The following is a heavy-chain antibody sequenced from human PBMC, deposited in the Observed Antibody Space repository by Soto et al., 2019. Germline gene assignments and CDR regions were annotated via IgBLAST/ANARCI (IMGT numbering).Heavy chain of an antibody. J-gene: IGHJ6*02. CDR1: GGTFSSYA. Sequence: QVQLVQSGAEVKKPGSSVKVSCKASGGTFSSYAISWVRQAPGQGLEWMGGIIPIFGTANYAQKFQGRVTITADESTSKANMELSRVRTKDTAVYTCAKDHHRLAGKTYGMDVWGQGTTVTVSS. CDR3: AKDHHRLAGKTYGMDV. D-gene: IGHD6-19*01. V-gene: IGHV1-69*01. CDR2: IIPIFGTA.